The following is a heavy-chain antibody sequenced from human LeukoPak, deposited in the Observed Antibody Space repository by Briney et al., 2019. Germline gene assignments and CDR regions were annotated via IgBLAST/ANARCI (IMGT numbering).Heavy chain of an antibody. V-gene: IGHV4-30-4*01. CDR1: GGSISSGDYY. CDR2: IYYSGST. CDR3: AREVGTGDFDY. Sequence: PSQTLSLTSTVSGGSISSGDYYWSWIRQPPGKGLEWIGYIYYSGSTYYNPSLKSRVTISVDTSKNQFSLKLSSVTAADTAVYYCAREVGTGDFDYWGQGTLVTVSS. D-gene: IGHD7-27*01. J-gene: IGHJ4*02.